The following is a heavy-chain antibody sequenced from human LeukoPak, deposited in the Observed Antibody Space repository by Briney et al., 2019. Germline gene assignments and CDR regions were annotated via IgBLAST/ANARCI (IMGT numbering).Heavy chain of an antibody. J-gene: IGHJ4*02. CDR3: AKSPGGYSGPFGD. V-gene: IGHV3-21*01. CDR1: GFTFSSYG. D-gene: IGHD5-12*01. CDR2: ISSSSNYI. Sequence: GGSLRLSCAASGFTFSSYGMNWVRQAPGKGLEWVPSISSSSNYIYYADSVKGRFTISRDNAKNSLYLQMNSLRVEDTAVYYCAKSPGGYSGPFGDWGQGTLVTVSS.